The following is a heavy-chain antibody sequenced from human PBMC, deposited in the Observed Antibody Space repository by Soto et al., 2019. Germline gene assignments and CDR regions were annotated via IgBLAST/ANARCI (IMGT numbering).Heavy chain of an antibody. CDR1: GGSITSGDDY. V-gene: IGHV4-30-4*01. CDR3: ARGGYTVTTRYYYGMHV. D-gene: IGHD4-4*01. CDR2: IHYSGST. J-gene: IGHJ6*02. Sequence: QVQLQESGPGLVKPSQTLSLTCTVSGGSITSGDDYWSWIRQPPGKGLEWIAYIHYSGSTYYNPALKSRVTISVHTSKNQYSLKLSSVTAADTAVYFCARGGYTVTTRYYYGMHVCGQGTTVTVSS.